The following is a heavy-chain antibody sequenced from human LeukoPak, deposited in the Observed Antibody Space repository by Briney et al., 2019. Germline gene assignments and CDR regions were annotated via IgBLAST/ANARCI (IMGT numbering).Heavy chain of an antibody. CDR2: IWYGGSNK. CDR1: RFTFSSYG. J-gene: IGHJ3*02. V-gene: IGHV3-33*06. D-gene: IGHD1-1*01. Sequence: GRSLRLSCAASRFTFSSYGMHWVRQAPGKGLEWVAVIWYGGSNKYYADSVKGRFTISRDNSKNTLYLQMNSLRADDTAVYYCAKSLLTTATGTGRAFDIWGQGTMVTVSS. CDR3: AKSLLTTATGTGRAFDI.